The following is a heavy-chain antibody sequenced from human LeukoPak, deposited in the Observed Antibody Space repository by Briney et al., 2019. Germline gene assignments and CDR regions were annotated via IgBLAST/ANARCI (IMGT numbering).Heavy chain of an antibody. J-gene: IGHJ4*02. CDR1: GFTFGPYA. D-gene: IGHD5/OR15-5a*01. CDR3: AKDWKPDGLYDLDY. V-gene: IGHV3-23*01. Sequence: GGSLRLSCAASGFTFGPYAMSWLRQAPGKGLEWVSVITGNGATIKYADSVKGRFTISRDNSKNIVYLQMNSLRAEDTAIYYCAKDWKPDGLYDLDYWGQGTLVTVSS. CDR2: ITGNGATI.